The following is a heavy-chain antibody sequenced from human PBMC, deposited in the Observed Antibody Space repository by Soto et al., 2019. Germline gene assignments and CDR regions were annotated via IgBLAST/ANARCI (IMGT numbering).Heavy chain of an antibody. Sequence: ASVKVSCKVSGYTLTELSMHWVRQAPGKGLEWMGGFDPEDGETIYAQKFQGRVTMTEDTSTDTAYMELSSLRSEDTAVYYCAKVAYRRYYFDYWGQGTLVTVSS. CDR3: AKVAYRRYYFDY. CDR2: FDPEDGET. V-gene: IGHV1-24*01. CDR1: GYTLTELS. D-gene: IGHD2-21*01. J-gene: IGHJ4*02.